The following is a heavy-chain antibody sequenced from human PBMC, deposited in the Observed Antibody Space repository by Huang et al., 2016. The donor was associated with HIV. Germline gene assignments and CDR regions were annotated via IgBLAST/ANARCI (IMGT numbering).Heavy chain of an antibody. CDR1: GTSMTSCTFY. CDR3: AREVRSVDTDRPDGYYYRGLDV. D-gene: IGHD2-2*03. CDR2: VYFLGKT. V-gene: IGHV4-39*02. J-gene: IGHJ6*02. Sequence: QLRESGPGLVTPSETLSLTCSASGTSMTSCTFYWGWFRQPPGRGLEWIGSVYFLGKTNYNPTLKSRVTISRDTANKQYSMRLTSVTAADTAVYFCAREVRSVDTDRPDGYYYRGLDVWGQGTTVIVSS.